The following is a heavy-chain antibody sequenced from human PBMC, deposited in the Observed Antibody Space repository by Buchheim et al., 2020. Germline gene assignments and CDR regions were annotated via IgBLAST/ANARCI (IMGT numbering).Heavy chain of an antibody. CDR3: ARENWERPPHWHFDL. Sequence: QVQLQESGPGLVKPSETLSLTCTVSGGSISSYYWSWIRQPPGRGLEWIGYVLHNGNTHYNPSLNSRLSMSVDTSRNQFSFKLSSVTAADTAVYYCARENWERPPHWHFDLWGRGTL. CDR2: VLHNGNT. V-gene: IGHV4-59*01. J-gene: IGHJ2*01. CDR1: GGSISSYY. D-gene: IGHD3-16*01.